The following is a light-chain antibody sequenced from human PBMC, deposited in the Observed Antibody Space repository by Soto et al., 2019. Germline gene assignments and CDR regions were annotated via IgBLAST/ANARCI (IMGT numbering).Light chain of an antibody. V-gene: IGKV1-39*01. Sequence: DTQMTQSPSSLSASVGDRVTITCRASQNVRSYVNWYQQKPEKAPSLLIYETSTLQSGVPPRFSGDGYGTDFTLSISSLHPEDFATYYCQQTFSTPRTFGQGTTVEI. CDR2: ETS. CDR1: QNVRSY. CDR3: QQTFSTPRT. J-gene: IGKJ1*01.